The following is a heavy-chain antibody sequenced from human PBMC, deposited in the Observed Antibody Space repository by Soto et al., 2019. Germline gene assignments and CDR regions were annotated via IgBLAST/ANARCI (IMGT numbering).Heavy chain of an antibody. CDR1: GFTFSSYS. Sequence: EVQLVESGGGLVKSGGSLRLSCAASGFTFSSYSMNWVRQAPGKGLEWVSSITSASSYIYYADSVKGRFTISRDKAKNSLYLQMNSLTAEDTAVYYCARDYGDYWGQGTLVTVSS. CDR2: ITSASSYI. V-gene: IGHV3-21*01. CDR3: ARDYGDY. J-gene: IGHJ4*02. D-gene: IGHD3-10*01.